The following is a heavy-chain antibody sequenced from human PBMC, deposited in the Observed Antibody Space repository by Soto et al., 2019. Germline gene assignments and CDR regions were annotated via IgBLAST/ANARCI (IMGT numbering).Heavy chain of an antibody. CDR3: AKDVLRFLEWLAFYGMDV. D-gene: IGHD3-3*01. Sequence: QVQLVESGGGVVQPGRSLRLSCAASGFTFSSYGMHWVRQAPGKGLEWVAVISYDGSNKYYADSVKGRFTISRDNSKNKLYLQMNSLRAEDTAVYYCAKDVLRFLEWLAFYGMDVWGQGTTVTGSS. J-gene: IGHJ6*02. V-gene: IGHV3-30*18. CDR1: GFTFSSYG. CDR2: ISYDGSNK.